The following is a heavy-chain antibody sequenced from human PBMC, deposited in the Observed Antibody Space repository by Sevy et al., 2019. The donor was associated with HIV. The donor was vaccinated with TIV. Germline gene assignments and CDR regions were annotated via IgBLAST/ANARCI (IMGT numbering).Heavy chain of an antibody. CDR2: INLDGSEK. Sequence: RGSLRLSCAASGFTFSNYWMSWVRQAPGKGLEWVANINLDGSEKYYVDSVKGRFTISRDNAKNSVYLQMNSLRAEDTAVYYCARIEWLYFDYWGQGNLVRVSS. V-gene: IGHV3-7*01. CDR3: ARIEWLYFDY. D-gene: IGHD5-12*01. CDR1: GFTFSNYW. J-gene: IGHJ4*02.